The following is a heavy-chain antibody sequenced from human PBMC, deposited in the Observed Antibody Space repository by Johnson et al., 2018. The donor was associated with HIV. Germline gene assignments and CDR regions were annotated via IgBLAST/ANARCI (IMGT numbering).Heavy chain of an antibody. Sequence: QVQLVESGGGVVQPGRSLRLSCAASGFTFSSYAMHWVRQAPGKGLEWVAVISYDGSNKYYADSVKGRFTISRDNSKNTLYLQMNSLRAEDTAVYYCARDWGLYSSGWYVDAVDISGQGTMVTVSS. D-gene: IGHD6-19*01. CDR1: GFTFSSYA. J-gene: IGHJ3*02. V-gene: IGHV3-30-3*01. CDR3: ARDWGLYSSGWYVDAVDI. CDR2: ISYDGSNK.